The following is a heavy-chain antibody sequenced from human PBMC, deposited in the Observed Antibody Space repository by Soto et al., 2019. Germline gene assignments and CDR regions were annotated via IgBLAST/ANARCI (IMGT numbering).Heavy chain of an antibody. CDR1: GFTFSSYE. CDR3: ARSPRLLGYARIGAFDI. D-gene: IGHD5-12*01. Sequence: GSLRLACAASGFTFSSYEMNWVRQAPGKGLEWVSYISSSGSTIYYADSVKGRFTISRDNAKNSLYLQMNSLRAEDTAVYYCARSPRLLGYARIGAFDIWGQGTMVTVSS. V-gene: IGHV3-48*03. J-gene: IGHJ3*02. CDR2: ISSSGSTI.